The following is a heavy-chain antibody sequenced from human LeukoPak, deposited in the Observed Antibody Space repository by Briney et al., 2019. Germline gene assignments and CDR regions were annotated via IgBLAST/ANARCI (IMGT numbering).Heavy chain of an antibody. CDR2: ISHTEGT. D-gene: IGHD2-21*01. V-gene: IGHV4-34*01. Sequence: PSETLSLACGVFGVSINDYYWSWIRQSPGRGLEWIGEISHTEGTRYNPSLESRVTMSVGTSENQLSLKLIFVTAADTAVYYCARIRCGHSGSVCYNHWGLGALVTVSS. J-gene: IGHJ4*02. CDR1: GVSINDYY. CDR3: ARIRCGHSGSVCYNH.